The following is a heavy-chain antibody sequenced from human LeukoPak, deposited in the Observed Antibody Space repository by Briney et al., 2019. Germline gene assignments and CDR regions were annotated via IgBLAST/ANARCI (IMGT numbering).Heavy chain of an antibody. CDR2: IYYSGST. D-gene: IGHD2-21*02. CDR1: GGSISSYY. V-gene: IGHV4-59*01. CDR3: ARFVVVTAIRGYFQH. Sequence: PSETLSLTCTVSGGSISSYYWSWIRQPPGKGLEWIGYIYYSGSTNYNPSLKSRVTMSVDTSKNQFSLKLSSVTAADTAVYYCARFVVVTAIRGYFQHWGQGTLVTVSS. J-gene: IGHJ1*01.